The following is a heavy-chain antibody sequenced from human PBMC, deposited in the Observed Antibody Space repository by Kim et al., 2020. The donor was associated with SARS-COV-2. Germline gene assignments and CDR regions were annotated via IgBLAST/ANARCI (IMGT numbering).Heavy chain of an antibody. V-gene: IGHV3-23*01. D-gene: IGHD3-10*01. J-gene: IGHJ6*02. CDR2: ISGSGGST. CDR3: AIARSGSSEYYYYYYGMYV. Sequence: GGSLRLSCAASGFTFSSYAMSWVRQAPGKGLEWVSAISGSGGSTYYADSVKGRFTISRDNSKNTLYLQMNSLRAEDTAVYYCAIARSGSSEYYYYYYGMYVWGQGTTVTVSS. CDR1: GFTFSSYA.